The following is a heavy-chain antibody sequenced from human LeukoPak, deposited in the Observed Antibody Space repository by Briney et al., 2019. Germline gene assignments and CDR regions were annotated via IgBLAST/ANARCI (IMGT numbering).Heavy chain of an antibody. Sequence: GASVKVSCKVSGYTLTELSTHWVRQAAGKGLEWMGGFDPEDGETIYAQKFQGRVTMTEDTSTDTAYMELSSLRSEDTAVYYCATDTASITIFGVALNWGQGTLVTVSS. CDR3: ATDTASITIFGVALN. CDR1: GYTLTELS. D-gene: IGHD3-3*01. CDR2: FDPEDGET. V-gene: IGHV1-24*01. J-gene: IGHJ4*02.